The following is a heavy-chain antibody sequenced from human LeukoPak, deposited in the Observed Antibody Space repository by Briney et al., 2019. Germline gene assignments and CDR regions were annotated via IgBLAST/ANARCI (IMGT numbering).Heavy chain of an antibody. D-gene: IGHD3-22*01. V-gene: IGHV3-21*01. CDR2: ISSSSSYI. J-gene: IGHJ6*02. Sequence: GGSLRLSCAASGFTFGSYSMNWVRQAPGKGLEWVSSISSSSSYIYYADSVKGRFTISRDNAKNSLYLQMNSLRAEDTAVYYCASRTMIGVYYYGMDVWGQGTTVTVSS. CDR1: GFTFGSYS. CDR3: ASRTMIGVYYYGMDV.